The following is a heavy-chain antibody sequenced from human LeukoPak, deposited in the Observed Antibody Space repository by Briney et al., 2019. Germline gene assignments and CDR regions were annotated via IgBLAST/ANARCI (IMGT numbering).Heavy chain of an antibody. CDR1: GFTFSTYW. J-gene: IGHJ4*02. CDR2: ENQDGSEI. CDR3: ARGRDVDS. V-gene: IGHV3-7*03. Sequence: GGSLRLSCSASGFTFSTYWMSWVRQAPGKGLEWVANENQDGSEIYYVDPVKGRFIMSRDNAKNSLYLQMSSLRVEDTAVYYCARGRDVDSWGQGTLVTVSS.